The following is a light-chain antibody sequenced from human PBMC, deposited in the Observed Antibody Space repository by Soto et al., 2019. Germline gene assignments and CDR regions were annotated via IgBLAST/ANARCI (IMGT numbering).Light chain of an antibody. Sequence: EIVLTQSPGTLSLSPGERATLSCRARQSVSSSYLAWYQQQPGQAPRLLIYGASSRATGIPDRFSGSGSATDFTLTISRLEPEDFAVYYCQQYGSSPPYTFGQGTKLEIQ. CDR2: GAS. J-gene: IGKJ2*01. CDR1: QSVSSSY. V-gene: IGKV3-20*01. CDR3: QQYGSSPPYT.